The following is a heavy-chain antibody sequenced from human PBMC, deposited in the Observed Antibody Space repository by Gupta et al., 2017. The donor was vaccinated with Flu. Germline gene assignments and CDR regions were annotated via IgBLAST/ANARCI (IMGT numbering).Heavy chain of an antibody. Sequence: QVHLQESGPGLVKPSETLSLTCTVSGFSMRNGHYWGWLRQSPGKELEWIATIDHRGYTYYNPSLRSRVTISVDSSENQFSLNLSAVTATDRALYYGARGGRMSVAASYFDFWGQGSRVTVSS. V-gene: IGHV4-38-2*02. J-gene: IGHJ4*02. CDR2: IDHRGYT. CDR3: ARGGRMSVAASYFDF. CDR1: GFSMRNGHY. D-gene: IGHD6-19*01.